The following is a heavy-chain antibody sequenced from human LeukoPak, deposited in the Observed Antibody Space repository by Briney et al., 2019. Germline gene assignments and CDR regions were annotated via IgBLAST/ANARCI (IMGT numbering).Heavy chain of an antibody. CDR2: IKSKTDGGTT. V-gene: IGHV3-15*01. CDR1: GFTFNNYA. Sequence: PGGSLRLSCAASGFTFNNYAMSWVRQAPGKGLEWVGRIKSKTDGGTTDYAAPVKGRFTISRDDSENTLFLQMNSLKTEDTAVYYCTTDGLMVRGVMHNDWGQGTLVTVSS. D-gene: IGHD3-10*01. J-gene: IGHJ4*02. CDR3: TTDGLMVRGVMHND.